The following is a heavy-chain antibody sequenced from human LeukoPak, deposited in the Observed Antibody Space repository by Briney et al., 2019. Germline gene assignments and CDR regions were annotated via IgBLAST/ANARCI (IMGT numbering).Heavy chain of an antibody. CDR1: GFTFTSYW. Sequence: GGSLRLSCAASGFTFTSYWMSWVRQAPGKGLEWVANIKQDGSEKYYVDSVKGRFTISRDNAKNSLYLQMNSLRAEDTAIYYCTRVGYIDEGIDYWGQGTLVTVSS. J-gene: IGHJ4*02. D-gene: IGHD5-24*01. CDR2: IKQDGSEK. V-gene: IGHV3-7*04. CDR3: TRVGYIDEGIDY.